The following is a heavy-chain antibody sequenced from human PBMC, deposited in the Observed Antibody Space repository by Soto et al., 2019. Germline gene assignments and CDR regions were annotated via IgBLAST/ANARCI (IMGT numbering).Heavy chain of an antibody. Sequence: GASLKISCKSSGYRFRTCWIGWVRQMPGQGPEWMGIIYPGDSDTRYSPSFQGQVTISADKSISTAYLQWSSLKASYTAMYYCERRAHDSVDEARGGYYYYFGADVWGPGT. V-gene: IGHV5-51*01. CDR1: GYRFRTCW. CDR2: IYPGDSDT. J-gene: IGHJ6*02. D-gene: IGHD5-12*01. CDR3: ERRAHDSVDEARGGYYYYFGADV.